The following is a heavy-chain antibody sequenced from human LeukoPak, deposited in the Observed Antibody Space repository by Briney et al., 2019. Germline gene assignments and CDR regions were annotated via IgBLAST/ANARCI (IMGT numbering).Heavy chain of an antibody. CDR1: GFTFSDYY. CDR2: ISSSSSFT. CDR3: ARVGDSSGSDAFDI. V-gene: IGHV3-11*05. D-gene: IGHD3-22*01. J-gene: IGHJ3*02. Sequence: GGSLRLSCAASGFTFSDYYMSWIRQAPGKGLEWVSYISSSSSFTNYADSVKGRFTISRDNAKNSLYLQMNSLRAEDTAVYYCARVGDSSGSDAFDIWGQGTMVTVSS.